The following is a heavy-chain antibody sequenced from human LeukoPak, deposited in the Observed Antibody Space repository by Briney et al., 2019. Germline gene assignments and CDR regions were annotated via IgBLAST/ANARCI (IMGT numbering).Heavy chain of an antibody. CDR2: ISGSGGST. J-gene: IGHJ4*02. D-gene: IGHD6-13*01. CDR1: GFTFSSYA. CDR3: AKDREGWSSSWYVDY. V-gene: IGHV3-23*01. Sequence: PGGSLRLSCAASGFTFSSYAMSWVRQAPGKGLEWFSAISGSGGSTYYADSVKGRFAISRDNSKNTLYLQMNSLRAEDTAVYYCAKDREGWSSSWYVDYWGQGTLVTVSS.